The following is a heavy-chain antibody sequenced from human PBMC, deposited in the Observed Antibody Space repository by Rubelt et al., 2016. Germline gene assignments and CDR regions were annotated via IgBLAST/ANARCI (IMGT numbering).Heavy chain of an antibody. V-gene: IGHV1-46*03. D-gene: IGHD2-2*01. CDR1: GYTFTSYY. Sequence: QVQLVQSGAEVKKPGASVKVSCKASGYTFTSYYMHWVRQAPGQGLEWMGIINPSGGSTSYAQKFQGRVTMTRDTSTSTVYMELSRLRSDDTAVYYCALLVVPAAAAFDYWGQGTLVTVSS. J-gene: IGHJ4*02. CDR3: ALLVVPAAAAFDY. CDR2: INPSGGST.